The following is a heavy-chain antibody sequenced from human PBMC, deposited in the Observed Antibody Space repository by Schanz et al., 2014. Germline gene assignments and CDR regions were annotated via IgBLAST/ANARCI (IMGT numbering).Heavy chain of an antibody. J-gene: IGHJ4*02. CDR1: GYSFTEYF. Sequence: QVQLVQSGAEVKKPGASVKVSCQASGYSFTEYFLHWVRQAPGQGLEWMGWINPNSGETNYEQKFKGRVTLTSDTSISTAFMELSGLTSDDTATYFCARARYTGYDCSGYWGQGTLLIVSS. D-gene: IGHD5-12*01. CDR2: INPNSGET. V-gene: IGHV1-2*02. CDR3: ARARYTGYDCSGY.